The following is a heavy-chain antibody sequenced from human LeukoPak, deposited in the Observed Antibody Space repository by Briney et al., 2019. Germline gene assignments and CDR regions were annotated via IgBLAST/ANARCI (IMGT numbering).Heavy chain of an antibody. CDR2: ISYDGSNK. CDR1: GFTFSTYA. J-gene: IGHJ1*01. CDR3: ARSVPAAIVHYFQH. Sequence: RGSLRLSCAASGFTFSTYAMHWVRQAPGKGLEWVVVISYDGSNKYYADSVKGRFTISRDNSKNTLYLQMNSLRAEDTAVYYCARSVPAAIVHYFQHWGQGTLVTVSS. D-gene: IGHD2-2*02. V-gene: IGHV3-30-3*01.